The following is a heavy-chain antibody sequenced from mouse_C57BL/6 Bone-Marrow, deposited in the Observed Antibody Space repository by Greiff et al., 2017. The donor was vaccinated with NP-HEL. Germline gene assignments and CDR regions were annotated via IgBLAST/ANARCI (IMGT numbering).Heavy chain of an antibody. Sequence: QVTLKVSGPGILQPSQSLSLACTFSGISLSTSGMGLSWLRKPSGKALEWLASIWNNDNYYNPSLKSRLTISKETSNYQVFLKLTSVDTADSATYYGAWREMPHYYGSSYDYAMDYWGQGTSVTVSS. D-gene: IGHD1-1*01. CDR1: ISLSTSGMGL. J-gene: IGHJ4*01. CDR3: WREMPHYYGSSYDYAMDY. CDR2: WNNDNY. V-gene: IGHV8-2*01.